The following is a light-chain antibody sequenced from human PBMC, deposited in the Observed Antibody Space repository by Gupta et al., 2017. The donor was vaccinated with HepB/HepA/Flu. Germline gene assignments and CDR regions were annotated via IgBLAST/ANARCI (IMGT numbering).Light chain of an antibody. Sequence: EVVLTQSPATLSLSPGERATLSCRASQSVSSNLAWYQQKAGQAPRLLIYDASNRASGVPARFSGSGSGTDFTLTISSLEPEDFAIYYCLQRSNWPITFGGGTKVEIK. CDR1: QSVSSN. CDR2: DAS. J-gene: IGKJ4*01. V-gene: IGKV3-11*01. CDR3: LQRSNWPIT.